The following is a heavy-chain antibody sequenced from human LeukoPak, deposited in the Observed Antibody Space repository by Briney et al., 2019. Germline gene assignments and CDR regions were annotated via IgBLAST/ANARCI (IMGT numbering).Heavy chain of an antibody. CDR3: ARLRTDYYYYMDV. J-gene: IGHJ6*03. Sequence: GESLKISCQGSGYSFINSWIGWVRQMPGKGLEWMGIIYPGDSDTTYSPSFRGQVTISADKSIGTAYLQWSSLKASDTAMYYCARLRTDYYYYMDVWGKGTTVTVSS. V-gene: IGHV5-51*01. CDR2: IYPGDSDT. CDR1: GYSFINSW. D-gene: IGHD3-10*01.